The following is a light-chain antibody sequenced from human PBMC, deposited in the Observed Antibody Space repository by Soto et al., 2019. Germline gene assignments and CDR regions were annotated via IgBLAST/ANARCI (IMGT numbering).Light chain of an antibody. CDR3: QQYNNWPHT. CDR1: QSVSNN. Sequence: EILMTQSPATLSVSPGDRATLSCRASQSVSNNLAWYQQRPGQAPRLLIYGASTRATGIPARFSGSGSGTEFTLTISSLQSEDFAVYYCQQYNNWPHTFGQGTKVDNK. V-gene: IGKV3-15*01. J-gene: IGKJ2*01. CDR2: GAS.